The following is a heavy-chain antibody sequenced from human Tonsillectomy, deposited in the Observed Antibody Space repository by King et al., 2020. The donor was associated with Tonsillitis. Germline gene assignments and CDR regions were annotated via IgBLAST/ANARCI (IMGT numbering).Heavy chain of an antibody. CDR2: IYPGDFDT. CDR3: ARVDYGSGSYYNATSKADAFDI. CDR1: GYSFTSYW. V-gene: IGHV5-51*01. J-gene: IGHJ3*02. Sequence: VQLVESGAEVKKPGESLKISCKGSGYSFTSYWIGWVRQMPGKGLEWMGIIYPGDFDTRYSPSFQGQVTISADKSISTAYLQWSSLKASDSAMYDCARVDYGSGSYYNATSKADAFDIWGQGTMVTVSS. D-gene: IGHD3-10*01.